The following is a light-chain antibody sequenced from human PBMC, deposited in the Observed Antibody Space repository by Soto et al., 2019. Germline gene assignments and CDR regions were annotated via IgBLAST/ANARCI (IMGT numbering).Light chain of an antibody. Sequence: IVLAQSSGTPSLSPGESATLSCRASQSVSSSFLAWYQQKAGQAPRLLIYGASRRATGIPDRFSGSGSGTDFTLTISRLEPEDFAVYYCQQYVSSPWAFGQGTKVDI. J-gene: IGKJ1*01. CDR1: QSVSSSF. CDR3: QQYVSSPWA. V-gene: IGKV3-20*01. CDR2: GAS.